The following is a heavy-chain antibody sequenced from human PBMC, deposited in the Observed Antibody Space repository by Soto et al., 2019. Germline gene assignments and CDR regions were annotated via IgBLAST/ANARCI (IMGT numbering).Heavy chain of an antibody. Sequence: SXKVSFEASGYTXTSYGIRLVRQAPGQGLEWIGWISAYNGNTNYAQKLQGRVTMTTDPYTSTAYMEMRSLRSDDTAVYYCARDMSSSWSFDYWGQGTLCTVS. D-gene: IGHD6-13*01. CDR3: ARDMSSSWSFDY. J-gene: IGHJ4*02. V-gene: IGHV1-18*01. CDR2: ISAYNGNT. CDR1: GYTXTSYG.